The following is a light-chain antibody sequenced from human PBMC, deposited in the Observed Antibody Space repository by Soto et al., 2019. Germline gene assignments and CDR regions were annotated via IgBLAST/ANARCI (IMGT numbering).Light chain of an antibody. CDR1: QSVSNNY. V-gene: IGKV3-20*01. Sequence: EIALTQSPGTLSLSPGERATLSCRAIQSVSNNYLAWYQQKPGQAPRLLIYGASSRATGIPDRFSASGSATDFSLTIRRLEPEDSAVYYCQQFGSSGPLTFGGGTKVDIK. J-gene: IGKJ4*01. CDR2: GAS. CDR3: QQFGSSGPLT.